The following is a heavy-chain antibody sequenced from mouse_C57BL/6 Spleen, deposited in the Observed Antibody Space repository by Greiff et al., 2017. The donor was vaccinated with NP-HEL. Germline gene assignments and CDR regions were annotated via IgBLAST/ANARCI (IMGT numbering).Heavy chain of an antibody. V-gene: IGHV5-17*01. CDR2: ISSGSSTI. J-gene: IGHJ3*01. D-gene: IGHD2-13*01. CDR3: ARPHYGDYPAWFAY. Sequence: EVKLVESGGGLVKPGGSLKLSCAASGFTFSDYGMHWVRQAPEKGLEWVAYISSGSSTIYYADTVKGRFTIARDNAKNTLFLQMTSLRSEDTALYYCARPHYGDYPAWFAYWGQGTLVTVSA. CDR1: GFTFSDYG.